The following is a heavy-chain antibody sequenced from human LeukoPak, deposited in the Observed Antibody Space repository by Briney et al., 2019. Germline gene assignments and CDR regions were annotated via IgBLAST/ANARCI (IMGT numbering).Heavy chain of an antibody. CDR2: IIPILGIA. J-gene: IGHJ3*02. Sequence: GSSVKVSCKASGGTFSSYTISWVRQAPGQGLEWMGRIIPILGIANYAQKFQGRVTITADKSTSTAYMELSSLRAEDRAVYYWARGRITIFGVVMGFYIWGQGTMVTVSS. CDR1: GGTFSSYT. D-gene: IGHD3-3*01. V-gene: IGHV1-69*02. CDR3: ARGRITIFGVVMGFYI.